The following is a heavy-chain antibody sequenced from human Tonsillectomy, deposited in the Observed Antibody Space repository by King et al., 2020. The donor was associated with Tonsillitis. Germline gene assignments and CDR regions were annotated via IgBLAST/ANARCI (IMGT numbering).Heavy chain of an antibody. CDR1: GGTFSSYA. J-gene: IGHJ4*02. V-gene: IGHV1-69*01. D-gene: IGHD6-19*01. CDR2: IIPMFRTV. Sequence: VQLVESGAEVKKPGSSVKVSCKASGGTFSSYAINWVRQAPGQGLEWMGGIIPMFRTVTYAQKFQGRVKITADESTSTAYMELSSLRSEDTAVYYCAISVIAVAGYSSVYWGQGTLVTVSS. CDR3: AISVIAVAGYSSVY.